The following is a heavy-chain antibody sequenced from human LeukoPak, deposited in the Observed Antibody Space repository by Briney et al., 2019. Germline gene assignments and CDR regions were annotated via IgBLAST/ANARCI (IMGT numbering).Heavy chain of an antibody. CDR1: GFTFSNYW. D-gene: IGHD1-26*01. J-gene: IGHJ4*02. CDR2: ISGSGGST. CDR3: ARDSGSYPRYFDY. Sequence: GGSLRLSCAASGFTFSNYWMHWVRQAPGKGLEWVSAISGSGGSTYYADSVKGRFTISRDNSKNTLYLQMNSLGAEDTAVYYCARDSGSYPRYFDYWGQGTLVTVSS. V-gene: IGHV3-23*01.